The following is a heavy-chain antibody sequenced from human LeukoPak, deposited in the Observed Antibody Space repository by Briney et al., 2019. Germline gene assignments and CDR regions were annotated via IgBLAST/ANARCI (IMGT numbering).Heavy chain of an antibody. Sequence: GGSLRLSCTASGFTFSSPAMSWVRQAPGKGLEWVSGISDTGAGTSYADSVKGRFTISRENSRTTLFLQKNRLRAEDRGVYYWAKAGKKGGGGDFDYWGQGTLVTVSS. D-gene: IGHD3-16*01. CDR2: ISDTGAGT. V-gene: IGHV3-23*01. CDR1: GFTFSSPA. CDR3: AKAGKKGGGGDFDY. J-gene: IGHJ4*02.